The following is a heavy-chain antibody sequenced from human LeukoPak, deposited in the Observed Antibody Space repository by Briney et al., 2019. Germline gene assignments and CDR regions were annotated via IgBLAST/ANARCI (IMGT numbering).Heavy chain of an antibody. CDR2: IYTSGST. V-gene: IGHV4-61*02. CDR3: ARSPPRLDFDY. J-gene: IGHJ4*02. CDR1: GGSISSGSYY. Sequence: PSQTLSLTCTVSGGSISSGSYYWSWIQQPAWNGLEWIGRIYTSGSTNYNPSLKSRVTISVDTSKNQFSLKLSSVTAADTAVYYCARSPPRLDFDYWGQGTLVTVSS.